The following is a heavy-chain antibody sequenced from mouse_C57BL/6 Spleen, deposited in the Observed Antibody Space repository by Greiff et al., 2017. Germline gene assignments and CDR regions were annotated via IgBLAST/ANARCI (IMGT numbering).Heavy chain of an antibody. CDR1: GYTFTSYW. J-gene: IGHJ1*03. Sequence: QVQLHQPGAELVMPGASVKLSCKASGYTFTSYWMHCVKQRPGPGLELIGEIDPSDSYTNYNQKFKGKSTLTVDKSSSTAYMQLSSLTSEDSAVYYCARNYYDPYWYFDVWGTGTTVTVSS. D-gene: IGHD2-4*01. V-gene: IGHV1-69*01. CDR2: IDPSDSYT. CDR3: ARNYYDPYWYFDV.